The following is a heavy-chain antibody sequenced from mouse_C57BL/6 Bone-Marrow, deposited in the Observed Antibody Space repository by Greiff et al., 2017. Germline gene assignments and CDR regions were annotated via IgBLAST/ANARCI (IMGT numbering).Heavy chain of an antibody. J-gene: IGHJ4*01. CDR2: INPNYGTT. D-gene: IGHD2-4*01. V-gene: IGHV1-39*01. Sequence: EVQLQESGPELVKPGASVKISCKASGFSFTDYNMNWVKQSNGKSLEWIGVINPNYGTTSYNQKCKGKATLTVDQSSSTAYMQLNSRTSEDSAVYYCASGYDYDYAMDDWGQGTSVTVSS. CDR1: GFSFTDYN. CDR3: ASGYDYDYAMDD.